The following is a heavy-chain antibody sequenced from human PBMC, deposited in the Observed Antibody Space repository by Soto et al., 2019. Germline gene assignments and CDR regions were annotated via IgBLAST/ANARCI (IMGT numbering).Heavy chain of an antibody. CDR2: IIPIFGTA. J-gene: IGHJ4*02. V-gene: IGHV1-69*13. Sequence: ASVKVSCKASGGTFSSYAISWVRQAPGQGLEWMGGIIPIFGTANYAQKFQGRVTITADESTSTAYMELSSLRSEDTVVYYCARVKWERLYYFDYWGQGTLVTVSS. CDR1: GGTFSSYA. D-gene: IGHD1-26*01. CDR3: ARVKWERLYYFDY.